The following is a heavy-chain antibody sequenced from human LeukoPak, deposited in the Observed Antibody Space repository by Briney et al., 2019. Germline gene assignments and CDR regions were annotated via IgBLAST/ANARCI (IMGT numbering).Heavy chain of an antibody. Sequence: PGGSLRLSCAASGFTFSSYAMHWVRQAPGKGLEWVAVISYDGSNKYYADSVKGRFTISRDNSKNTLYLQMNSLRAEDTAVYYCARVTQDIIAAAVLYGMDVWGQGTTVTVSS. V-gene: IGHV3-30-3*01. CDR2: ISYDGSNK. J-gene: IGHJ6*02. CDR1: GFTFSSYA. D-gene: IGHD6-13*01. CDR3: ARVTQDIIAAAVLYGMDV.